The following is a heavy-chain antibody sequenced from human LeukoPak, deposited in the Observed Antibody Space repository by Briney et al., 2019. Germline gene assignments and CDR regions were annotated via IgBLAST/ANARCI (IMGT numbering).Heavy chain of an antibody. CDR2: INHSGST. J-gene: IGHJ5*02. CDR3: APLVYSGYDPDHPVFDP. Sequence: SETLSLTCAVYGGSFSGYYWSWIRQPPGKGLEWIGEINHSGSTNYNPSLKSRVTISVDTSKNQFSLKLSSVTAADTAVYYCAPLVYSGYDPDHPVFDPWGQGTLVTVSS. D-gene: IGHD5-12*01. CDR1: GGSFSGYY. V-gene: IGHV4-34*01.